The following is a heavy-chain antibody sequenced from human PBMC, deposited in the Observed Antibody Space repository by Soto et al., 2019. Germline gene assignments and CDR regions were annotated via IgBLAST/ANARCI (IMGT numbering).Heavy chain of an antibody. J-gene: IGHJ4*02. CDR1: GGSLTSNSYY. CDR2: FYYSQST. V-gene: IGHV4-39*01. Sequence: SETLSLTCTVSGGSLTSNSYYWGWIRQPPGKGLEWIGSFYYSQSTYFNPSLKSLVTISVETSKNQYFLKLSAVTAADTAVYYCARRSTATYDYWGQGILVTVSS. D-gene: IGHD4-17*01. CDR3: ARRSTATYDY.